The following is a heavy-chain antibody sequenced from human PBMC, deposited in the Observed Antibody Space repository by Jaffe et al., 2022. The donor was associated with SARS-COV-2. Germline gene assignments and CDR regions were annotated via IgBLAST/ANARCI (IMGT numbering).Heavy chain of an antibody. Sequence: QVQLQESGPGLVKPSETLSLTCTVSDGSISPYYWSWIRQPPGKGLEWIGYIYYSGSTSYNSSLRSRLTISVDTSKNQFSLRLSSVTAADTAVYYCARQTGSWYFDYWGQGTLVTVSS. J-gene: IGHJ4*02. CDR3: ARQTGSWYFDY. CDR2: IYYSGST. D-gene: IGHD7-27*01. CDR1: DGSISPYY. V-gene: IGHV4-59*08.